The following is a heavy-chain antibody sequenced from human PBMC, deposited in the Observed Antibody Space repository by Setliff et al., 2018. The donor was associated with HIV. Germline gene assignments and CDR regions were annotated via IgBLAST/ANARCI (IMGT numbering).Heavy chain of an antibody. J-gene: IGHJ5*02. CDR2: INHSGST. V-gene: IGHV4-34*01. CDR1: GGSFSNYY. CDR3: AREGVGGWFDP. D-gene: IGHD3-10*01. Sequence: SETLSLTCAVYGGSFSNYYWSWIRQPPGKGLEWIGKINHSGSTKYNPSLKSRITISVDTSKKQVSLKLTSVTAADTAIYYCAREGVGGWFDPWGQGTLVTVSS.